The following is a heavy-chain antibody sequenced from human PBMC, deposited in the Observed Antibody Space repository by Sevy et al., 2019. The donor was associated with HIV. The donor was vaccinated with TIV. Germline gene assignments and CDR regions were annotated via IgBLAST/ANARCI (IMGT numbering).Heavy chain of an antibody. J-gene: IGHJ4*02. CDR2: IRYDGSNK. D-gene: IGHD6-6*01. CDR1: GFTFSSYG. CDR3: AKDAQTSSSRPYYFDY. V-gene: IGHV3-30*02. Sequence: GGSLRLSCAASGFTFSSYGMHWVRQAPGKGLEWVAFIRYDGSNKYYADSVKVRFTISRDNSKNTLYLQMNSLRAEDTAGYYCAKDAQTSSSRPYYFDYWGQGTLVTVSS.